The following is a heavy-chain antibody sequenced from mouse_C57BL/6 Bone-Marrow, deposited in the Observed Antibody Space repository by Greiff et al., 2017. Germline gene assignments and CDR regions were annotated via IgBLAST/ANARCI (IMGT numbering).Heavy chain of an antibody. Sequence: VQLQQSGAELVRPGASVKLSCTASGFNIKDDYMHWVKQRPEQGLEWIGWIDPENGDTEYAAKFQGKATITADTSSNTAYLQLSSLSSEDTAVYYCTLLLFDVWGTGTTVTVSS. CDR1: GFNIKDDY. CDR3: TLLLFDV. CDR2: IDPENGDT. J-gene: IGHJ1*03. D-gene: IGHD1-1*01. V-gene: IGHV14-4*01.